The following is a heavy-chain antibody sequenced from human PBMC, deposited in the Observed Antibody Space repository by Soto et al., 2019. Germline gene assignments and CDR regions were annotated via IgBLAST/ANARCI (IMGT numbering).Heavy chain of an antibody. CDR2: IIPLFGTA. V-gene: IGHV1-69*01. Sequence: QVQLVQSGAEVRKPGSSVRVSCKASGGTFDAYTITWVRQAPGQGLEWMGGIIPLFGTANYAQKFQGRVTITADESTTTAHMELSSLRSEDTAVYFCARLGTKAMVVWGQGTTVTISS. CDR1: GGTFDAYT. D-gene: IGHD2-2*01. J-gene: IGHJ6*02. CDR3: ARLGTKAMVV.